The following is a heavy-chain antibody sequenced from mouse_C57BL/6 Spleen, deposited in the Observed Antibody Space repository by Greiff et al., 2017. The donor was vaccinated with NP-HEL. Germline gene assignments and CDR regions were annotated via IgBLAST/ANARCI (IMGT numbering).Heavy chain of an antibody. CDR2: IDPEDGET. Sequence: VQLQQSGAELVKPGASVKLSCTASGFNIKDYYMHWVKQRTEQGLEWIGRIDPEDGETKYAPNFQGKATITADTSSNTAYLQLSSLTSEDTAVYYCARGFITTVEAMDYWGQGTSVTVSS. J-gene: IGHJ4*01. D-gene: IGHD1-1*01. V-gene: IGHV14-2*01. CDR3: ARGFITTVEAMDY. CDR1: GFNIKDYY.